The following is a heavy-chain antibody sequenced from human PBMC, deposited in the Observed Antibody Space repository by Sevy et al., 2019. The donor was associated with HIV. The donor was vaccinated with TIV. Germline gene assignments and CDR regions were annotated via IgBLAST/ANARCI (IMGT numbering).Heavy chain of an antibody. Sequence: GGSLRLACAASGFTFSSYGMHWVRRAPGKGLEWVAVISYDGSNKDYADSVKGRFTISRDNSKNTLYLQMNSLRAEDTAVYYCAKDFSAYSYGSHGGWFDPWGQGTLVTVSS. D-gene: IGHD5-18*01. V-gene: IGHV3-30*18. J-gene: IGHJ5*02. CDR2: ISYDGSNK. CDR3: AKDFSAYSYGSHGGWFDP. CDR1: GFTFSSYG.